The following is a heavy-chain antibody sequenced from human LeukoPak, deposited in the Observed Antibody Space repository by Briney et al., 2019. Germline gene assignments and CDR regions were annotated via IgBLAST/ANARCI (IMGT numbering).Heavy chain of an antibody. D-gene: IGHD6-19*01. CDR3: ARLSRGIAVAGLDY. CDR1: GASTSSYY. J-gene: IGHJ4*02. V-gene: IGHV4-59*08. CDR2: IYYNGTT. Sequence: PSETLSLTCTVSGASTSSYYWNWIRQPPGKGLEWIGHIYYNGTTNYNPSLKSRVAISVDTSKNQFSLKLTSVTAADTAVYYCARLSRGIAVAGLDYWGQGILVTVSS.